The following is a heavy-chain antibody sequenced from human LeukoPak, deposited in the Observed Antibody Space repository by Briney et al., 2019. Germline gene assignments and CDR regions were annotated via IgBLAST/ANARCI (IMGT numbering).Heavy chain of an antibody. Sequence: SETLSLTCTVSGGSISSYYWSWIRQPPGKGLEWIGEINHSGSTNYNPSLKSRATISVDTSKNQFSLKLSSVTAADTAVYYCARTTVVTPSAFDIWGQGTLVTVSS. D-gene: IGHD4-23*01. CDR1: GGSISSYY. J-gene: IGHJ3*02. CDR3: ARTTVVTPSAFDI. V-gene: IGHV4-34*01. CDR2: INHSGST.